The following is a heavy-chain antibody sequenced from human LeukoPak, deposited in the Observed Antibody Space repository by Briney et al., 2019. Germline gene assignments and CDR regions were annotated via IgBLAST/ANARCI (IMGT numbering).Heavy chain of an antibody. J-gene: IGHJ4*02. CDR1: GYTFTTYW. CDR3: ARGGTMVRGGIYYFDY. D-gene: IGHD3-10*01. Sequence: GEPLKISCKGSGYTFTTYWIGWVRQMPGKGLDWRGIIYSGDSDTRYSPSLHGQVTFSANKSISTAYLQWSSLKASDTAMYYCARGGTMVRGGIYYFDYWVQGTLVTVCS. V-gene: IGHV5-51*01. CDR2: IYSGDSDT.